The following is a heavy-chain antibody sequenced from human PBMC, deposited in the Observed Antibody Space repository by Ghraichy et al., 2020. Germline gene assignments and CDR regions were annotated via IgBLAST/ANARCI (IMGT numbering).Heavy chain of an antibody. CDR2: MNPNSGNT. J-gene: IGHJ3*02. CDR1: GYTFTSYD. D-gene: IGHD3-10*01. Sequence: ASVKVSCKASGYTFTSYDINWVRQATGQGLEWMGWMNPNSGNTGYAQKFQGRVTMTRNTSISTAYMELSSLRSEDTAVYYCARQLYGSGSYYIDAFDIWGQGTMVTVSS. CDR3: ARQLYGSGSYYIDAFDI. V-gene: IGHV1-8*01.